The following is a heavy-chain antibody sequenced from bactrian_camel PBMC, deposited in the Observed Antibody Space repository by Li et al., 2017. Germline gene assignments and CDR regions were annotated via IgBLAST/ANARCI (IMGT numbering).Heavy chain of an antibody. CDR2: INSSGRTT. Sequence: HVQLVESGGGLVQPGGSLRLSCAASGFTFSTAWMHWVRQAPGKGLEWVSDINSSGRTTNYPDSMRGRFTISQDKRRSTVYLQMDNLKPEDTAMYYCAGDAFGGSWSYKLGVLWPRNPGHRL. D-gene: IGHD2*01. V-gene: IGHV3S26*01. J-gene: IGHJ4*01. CDR1: GFTFSTAW.